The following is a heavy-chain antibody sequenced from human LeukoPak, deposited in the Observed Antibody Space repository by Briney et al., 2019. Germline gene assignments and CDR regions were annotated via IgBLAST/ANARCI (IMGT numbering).Heavy chain of an antibody. D-gene: IGHD1-26*01. CDR3: ARDLSGSGSP. V-gene: IGHV1-69*05. Sequence: SVKVSCKASGGTFSSYAISWVRQAPGQGLEWMGRIIPIFGTANYAQKFQGRVTITTDESTSTAYMELSSLRSEDTAVCYCARDLSGSGSPWGQGTLVTVSS. CDR1: GGTFSSYA. CDR2: IIPIFGTA. J-gene: IGHJ5*02.